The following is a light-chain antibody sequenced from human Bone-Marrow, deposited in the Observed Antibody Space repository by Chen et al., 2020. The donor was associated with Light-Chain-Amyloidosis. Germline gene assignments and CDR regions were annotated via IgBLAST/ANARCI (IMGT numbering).Light chain of an antibody. CDR2: DDS. CDR1: NIGSTS. Sequence: SYVLTQQSSVSVAPGQTATIACGGNNIGSTSVHWYQQTPGQAPLLVVYDDSDRPPGIPERLSGSNSGNTATLTISRVEAGDEADYYCQVWDRSSDRPVFGGGTKLTVL. J-gene: IGLJ3*02. CDR3: QVWDRSSDRPV. V-gene: IGLV3-21*02.